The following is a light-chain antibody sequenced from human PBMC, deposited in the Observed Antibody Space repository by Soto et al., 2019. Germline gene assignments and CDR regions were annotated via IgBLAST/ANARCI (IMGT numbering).Light chain of an antibody. CDR3: QQSYSTLPIT. CDR1: QSISSY. CDR2: AAS. Sequence: IQMTQSPSSLSSSLGDRLTLTCRASQSISSYLNWYQQKPGKAPKLLIYAASSLQSGVPSRFSGSGSGTDLTLTISSLQTEDFANYYCQQSYSTLPITFGQGTRLEIK. V-gene: IGKV1-39*01. J-gene: IGKJ5*01.